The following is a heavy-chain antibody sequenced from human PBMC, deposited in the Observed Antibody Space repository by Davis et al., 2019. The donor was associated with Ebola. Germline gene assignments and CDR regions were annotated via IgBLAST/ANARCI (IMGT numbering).Heavy chain of an antibody. CDR1: GFTFSVYY. V-gene: IGHV3-11*06. CDR3: ARAVTIFGVVTNDYFDY. Sequence: GGSLRLSCAASGFTFSVYYMSWIRQAPGKGPEWVSSISSSASYKNYADSVKGRFTISRDNAKNSLYLQMNSLRAEDTAVYYCARAVTIFGVVTNDYFDYWGQGTLVTVSS. CDR2: ISSSASYK. J-gene: IGHJ4*02. D-gene: IGHD3-3*01.